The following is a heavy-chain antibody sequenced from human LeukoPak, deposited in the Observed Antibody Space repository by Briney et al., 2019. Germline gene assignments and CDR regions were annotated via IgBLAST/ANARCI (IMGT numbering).Heavy chain of an antibody. CDR2: INPNSGDT. D-gene: IGHD3-16*01. J-gene: IGHJ4*02. V-gene: IGHV1-2*02. CDR3: TTSPGDPFDY. Sequence: ASVNVSCRASGYTFTGFHIHWVRQAPGQGLEYMGWINPNSGDTNYAQKFQGRVTMTRDTSISTAYMELSSLRFDDTAVYYCTTSPGDPFDYWGQGTLVTVSS. CDR1: GYTFTGFH.